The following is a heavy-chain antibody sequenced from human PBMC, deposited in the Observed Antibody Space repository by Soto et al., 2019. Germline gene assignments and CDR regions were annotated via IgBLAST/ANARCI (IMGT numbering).Heavy chain of an antibody. CDR2: ISAYKGNT. Sequence: QVQLVQSGAEVKKPGASVKVSFKASGYTFTSYGISWVRQAPGQGLEGMGWISAYKGNTNYAQKLQGRVTRTTDTSTSTAYLELRILRSDHPAVYYCARSPRGYYYYYYGMDVWGQGTTVTVSS. D-gene: IGHD2-15*01. V-gene: IGHV1-18*01. J-gene: IGHJ6*01. CDR3: ARSPRGYYYYYYGMDV. CDR1: GYTFTSYG.